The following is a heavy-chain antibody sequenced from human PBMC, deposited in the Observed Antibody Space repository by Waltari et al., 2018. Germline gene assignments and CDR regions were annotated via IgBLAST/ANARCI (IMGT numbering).Heavy chain of an antibody. Sequence: QVQFAQSGAEVKKLGASVKVSCKAPGYTFTSYATHWVSQALGQRLEWMGWINAGNGNTKYSLKFEGVITITRETSASTAYVERGSLRSEGTAVYYCAGTGRQLSTTTRWFFDYWGQGTLVTVSS. CDR3: AGTGRQLSTTTRWFFDY. CDR2: INAGNGNT. V-gene: IGHV1-3*01. CDR1: GYTFTSYA. J-gene: IGHJ4*01. D-gene: IGHD6-13*01.